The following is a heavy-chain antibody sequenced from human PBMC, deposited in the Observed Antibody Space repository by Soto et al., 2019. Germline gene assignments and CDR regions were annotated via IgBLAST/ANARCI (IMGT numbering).Heavy chain of an antibody. D-gene: IGHD3-10*01. CDR2: ITNTGGDT. CDR3: AKASGESYPGSRLFDP. J-gene: IGHJ4*02. V-gene: IGHV3-23*01. CDR1: GFTFSDYA. Sequence: EVQLLESGGGLVQPGGSLRLSCAASGFTFSDYAMNWVRQAPGKGLEWGSVITNTGGDTLHADSVKGRFTISRDNSKKTLYLQMNSLRAEDAAIYYCAKASGESYPGSRLFDPWGQGTRVTVSS.